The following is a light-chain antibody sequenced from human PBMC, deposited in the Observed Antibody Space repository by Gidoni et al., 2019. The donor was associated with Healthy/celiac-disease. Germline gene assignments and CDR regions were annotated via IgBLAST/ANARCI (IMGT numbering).Light chain of an antibody. CDR3: SSYTSSSTLEVV. J-gene: IGLJ2*01. Sequence: QSALTQPASVSASPGQSITISCTGTISDVGAYNYLSLYQQHPGKAPKLMIYDVSNRPSGVSNRFSGSKSGNTASLTISGLQAEDEADDYCSSYTSSSTLEVVFGGGTKLTVL. CDR2: DVS. V-gene: IGLV2-14*01. CDR1: ISDVGAYNY.